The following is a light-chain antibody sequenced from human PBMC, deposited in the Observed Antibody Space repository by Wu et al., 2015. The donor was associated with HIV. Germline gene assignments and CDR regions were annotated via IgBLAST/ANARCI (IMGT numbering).Light chain of an antibody. CDR1: QSFNSKY. CDR2: DAY. CDR3: QQYNSLRYT. J-gene: IGKJ2*01. V-gene: IGKV3-20*01. Sequence: LVTQSPGTLSLSPGERATLSCRASQSFNSKYLAWYQQKPGQAPRLLIYDAYSRATGVPDRFSGSGSGTDFTLTISRLEPEDFAVYYCQQYNSLRYTFGQGTKLEIK.